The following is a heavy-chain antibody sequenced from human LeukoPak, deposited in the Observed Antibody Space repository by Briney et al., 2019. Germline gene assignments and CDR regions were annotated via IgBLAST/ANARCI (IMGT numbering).Heavy chain of an antibody. V-gene: IGHV4-59*08. CDR2: VFHTGDS. CDR3: ARAQGLRYAFDI. J-gene: IGHJ3*02. CDR1: GDSVSFSY. D-gene: IGHD4-17*01. Sequence: SGPTLVKPSETLSLTCAVSGDSVSFSYWSWIRQPPGKGLEWIGYVFHTGDSNCNPSLKRRVTMSLDTSKNQLSLRLTSVTAADTAVYYCARAQGLRYAFDIWGQGTMVTVSS.